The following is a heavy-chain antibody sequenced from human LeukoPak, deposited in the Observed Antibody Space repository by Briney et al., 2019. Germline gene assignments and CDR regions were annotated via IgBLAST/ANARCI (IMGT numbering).Heavy chain of an antibody. V-gene: IGHV1-69*04. CDR2: IIPILGIA. D-gene: IGHD6-19*01. J-gene: IGHJ3*02. CDR3: ARGNRSGRFRYDAFDI. CDR1: GGTFSSYA. Sequence: SVKVSCKASGGTFSSYAISWVRQAPGQGLEWMGRIIPILGIANYAQKFQGRVTITADKSTSTAYMELSSLRPEDTAVYYCARGNRSGRFRYDAFDIWGQGTMVTVSS.